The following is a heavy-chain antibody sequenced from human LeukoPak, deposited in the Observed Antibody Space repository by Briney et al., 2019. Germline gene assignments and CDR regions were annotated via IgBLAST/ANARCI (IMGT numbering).Heavy chain of an antibody. J-gene: IGHJ4*02. CDR3: ATDPKAKGSWVY. CDR1: GYTLTELS. CDR2: FDPEDGET. V-gene: IGHV1-24*01. D-gene: IGHD7-27*01. Sequence: GASVKVSCKVSGYTLTELSMHWVRQAPGKGLEWMGGFDPEDGETIYAQKFQGRVTMTEDTSTDTAYMELSSLGSEDTAVYYCATDPKAKGSWVYWGQGTLVTVSS.